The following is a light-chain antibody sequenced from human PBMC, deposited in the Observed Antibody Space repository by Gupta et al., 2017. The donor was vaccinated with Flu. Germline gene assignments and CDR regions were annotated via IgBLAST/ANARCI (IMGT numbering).Light chain of an antibody. CDR1: QSVSSSY. CDR3: QQYGGT. Sequence: SPGERATRSCRASQSVSSSYLAWYQQKPGQAPRLLIYGASSRATGIPDRFSGSGSGTDFTLTISRLEPEDFAVYYCQQYGGTFGQGTKVEIK. V-gene: IGKV3-20*01. J-gene: IGKJ1*01. CDR2: GAS.